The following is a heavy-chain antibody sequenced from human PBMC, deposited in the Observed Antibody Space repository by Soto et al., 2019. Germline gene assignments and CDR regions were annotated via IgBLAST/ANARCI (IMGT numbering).Heavy chain of an antibody. CDR2: VSTSGRST. J-gene: IGHJ4*02. D-gene: IGHD2-15*01. CDR1: GFIFSEST. V-gene: IGHV3-64D*06. Sequence: GGSLRVSCSSSGFIFSESTIYWVRQVPGKGLDAISAVSTSGRSTYYADSVKDRFTISRDNSKNTLFLQMGSLRPEDTAIYYCVKQAHGLDGVAFDYWGQGTQVTVSS. CDR3: VKQAHGLDGVAFDY.